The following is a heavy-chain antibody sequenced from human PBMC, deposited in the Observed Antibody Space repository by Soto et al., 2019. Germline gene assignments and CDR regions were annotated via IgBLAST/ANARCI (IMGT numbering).Heavy chain of an antibody. V-gene: IGHV3-30-3*01. CDR2: ISYDGSNK. CDR1: GFTFSSYA. Sequence: GGSLRLSCAASGFTFSSYAMHWVRQAPGKGLEWVAVISYDGSNKYYADSVKGRFTISRDNSKNTLYLQMNSLRAEDTAVYYCATSRGGYCSGGSCYYFQHWGQGTLVTVSS. D-gene: IGHD2-15*01. J-gene: IGHJ1*01. CDR3: ATSRGGYCSGGSCYYFQH.